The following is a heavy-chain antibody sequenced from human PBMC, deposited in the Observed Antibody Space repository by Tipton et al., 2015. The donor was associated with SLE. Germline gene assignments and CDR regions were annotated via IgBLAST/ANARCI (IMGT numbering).Heavy chain of an antibody. Sequence: QSGAEVKRPGASVRVSCKASGYSFTNYDINWVRQASGQGLERMGWMNPNSGYTVYAQKFQSRVSMTRTTSINTAYMELSSLTSEDTAVYFCGSDSIATRLDGSRDPWGQGTLVAVS. J-gene: IGHJ5*02. D-gene: IGHD5-24*01. CDR3: GSDSIATRLDGSRDP. V-gene: IGHV1-8*01. CDR1: GYSFTNYD. CDR2: MNPNSGYT.